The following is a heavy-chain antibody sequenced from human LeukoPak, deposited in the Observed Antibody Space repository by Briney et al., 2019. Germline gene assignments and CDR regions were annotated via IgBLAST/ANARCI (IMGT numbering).Heavy chain of an antibody. J-gene: IGHJ4*02. CDR1: GFTFSSYE. CDR3: ARDRKRDDILTGYYL. CDR2: ISSSGSTI. V-gene: IGHV3-48*03. D-gene: IGHD3-9*01. Sequence: GGSLRLSCAASGFTFSSYEMNWVRQAPGKGLEWVSYISSSGSTIYYADSVKGRFTISRDNSKNTLYLQMNSLRAEDTAVYYCARDRKRDDILTGYYLWGQGTLVTVSS.